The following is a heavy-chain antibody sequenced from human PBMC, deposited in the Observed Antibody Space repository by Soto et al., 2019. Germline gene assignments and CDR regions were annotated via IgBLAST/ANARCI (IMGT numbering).Heavy chain of an antibody. D-gene: IGHD3-3*01. Sequence: GASVKVSCKASGYTFTSYGISWVRQAPGQGLEWMGWISAYNGNTNYAQKLQGRVTMTTDTSTSTAYMELRSLRSDDTAVYYCARDHQVERLLGWLFENNWFDPWGQGTLVTVST. CDR1: GYTFTSYG. V-gene: IGHV1-18*01. CDR2: ISAYNGNT. J-gene: IGHJ5*02. CDR3: ARDHQVERLLGWLFENNWFDP.